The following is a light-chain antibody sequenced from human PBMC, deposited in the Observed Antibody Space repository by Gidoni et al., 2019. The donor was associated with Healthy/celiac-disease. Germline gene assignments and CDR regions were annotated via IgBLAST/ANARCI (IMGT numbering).Light chain of an antibody. Sequence: DIQMTQSPSYMSASVGDRVTITCRASQSISSYLNWYQQKPGKAPKLLIYAASSLRSGVPSRFSCSGSGTDFTLTISSLQPEDFATYYCQQSYSTPWTFGQGTKVEIK. CDR3: QQSYSTPWT. J-gene: IGKJ1*01. V-gene: IGKV1-39*01. CDR1: QSISSY. CDR2: AAS.